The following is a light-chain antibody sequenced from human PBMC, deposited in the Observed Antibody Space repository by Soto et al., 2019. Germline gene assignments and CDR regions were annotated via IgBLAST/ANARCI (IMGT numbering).Light chain of an antibody. CDR2: KTS. V-gene: IGKV1-5*03. CDR3: QQWSLYSWT. J-gene: IGKJ1*01. CDR1: QNIGVW. Sequence: DIQMTQSPSTLSASVGDRVTIACRASQNIGVWLAWYQQKPGKVPSLLIYKTSTLEDGVPSRFSGTGSGTDFTLTIYNLQPDDVATYYCQQWSLYSWTFCQGTKVDIK.